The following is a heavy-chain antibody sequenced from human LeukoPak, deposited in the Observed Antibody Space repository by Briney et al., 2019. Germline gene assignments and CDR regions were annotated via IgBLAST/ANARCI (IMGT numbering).Heavy chain of an antibody. CDR2: ISAYNGNT. D-gene: IGHD2-2*01. Sequence: ASVKVSCKASGYTFTSYGISWVRQAPGQGLEWMGWISAYNGNTNYAQKVQGRVIMTTDTSTSTAYMDLRSLRSDDTAVYYGARVPRIYTKYTSSDDYMDVWGKGTTVTVSS. V-gene: IGHV1-18*01. CDR3: ARVPRIYTKYTSSDDYMDV. CDR1: GYTFTSYG. J-gene: IGHJ6*03.